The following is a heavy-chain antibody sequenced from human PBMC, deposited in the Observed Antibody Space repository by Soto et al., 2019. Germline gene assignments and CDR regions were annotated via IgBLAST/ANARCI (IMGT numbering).Heavy chain of an antibody. CDR1: GGSFSGYY. Sequence: SETLSLTCAVYGGSFSGYYWSWIRQPPGKGLEWIGEINHSGSTNYNPSLKSRVTISVDTSKNQFSLKLSSVTAADTAVYYCARDYCSSTSCYRYGYYYYGMDVWGQGTTVTVSS. J-gene: IGHJ6*02. V-gene: IGHV4-34*01. D-gene: IGHD2-2*01. CDR3: ARDYCSSTSCYRYGYYYYGMDV. CDR2: INHSGST.